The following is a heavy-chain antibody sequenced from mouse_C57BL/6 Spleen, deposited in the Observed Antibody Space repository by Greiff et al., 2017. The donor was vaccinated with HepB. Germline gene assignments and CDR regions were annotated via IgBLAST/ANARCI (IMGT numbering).Heavy chain of an antibody. CDR3: TSGDYDEDAWFAY. J-gene: IGHJ3*01. D-gene: IGHD2-4*01. Sequence: EVQLQQSGAELVRPGASVKLSCTASGFNIKDDYMHWVKQRPEQGLEWIGWIDPENGDTEYASKFQGKATITADTSSNTAYLQLSSLTSEDTAVYYFTSGDYDEDAWFAYWGQGTLVTVSA. V-gene: IGHV14-4*01. CDR1: GFNIKDDY. CDR2: IDPENGDT.